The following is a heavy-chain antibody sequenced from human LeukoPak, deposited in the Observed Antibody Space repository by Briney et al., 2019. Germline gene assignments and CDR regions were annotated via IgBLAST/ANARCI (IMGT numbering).Heavy chain of an antibody. V-gene: IGHV1-8*01. CDR3: ARGRRRVVPAAIRRCGYYWFDP. J-gene: IGHJ5*02. Sequence: ASVKVSCKASGYTFTSYDINWVGQAPGQRLEWMGWMNPNSGNTGYAQKFQGRVTMTRNTSISTAYMELSSLRSEDTAVYYCARGRRRVVPAAIRRCGYYWFDPWGQGAMVSVSS. CDR1: GYTFTSYD. D-gene: IGHD2-2*02. CDR2: MNPNSGNT.